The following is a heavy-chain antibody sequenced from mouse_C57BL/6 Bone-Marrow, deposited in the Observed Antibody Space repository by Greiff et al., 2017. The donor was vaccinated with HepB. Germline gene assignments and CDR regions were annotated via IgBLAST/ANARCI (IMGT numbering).Heavy chain of an antibody. V-gene: IGHV1-4*01. CDR1: GYTFTSYT. CDR2: INPSSGYT. CDR3: AREGAYYRNDGAMDD. D-gene: IGHD2-14*01. Sequence: VQLQQSGAELARPGASVKMSCKASGYTFTSYTMHWVNQRPGQGLEWIGYINPSSGYTTYNQKFKDKATLTADKSSSTDYMQLSSLTSEDSAVYDWAREGAYYRNDGAMDDWGQGTSVTVSS. J-gene: IGHJ4*01.